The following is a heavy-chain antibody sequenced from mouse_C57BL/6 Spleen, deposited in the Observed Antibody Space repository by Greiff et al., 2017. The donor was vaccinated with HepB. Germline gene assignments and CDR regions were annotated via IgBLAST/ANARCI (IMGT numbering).Heavy chain of an antibody. CDR3: ARPYFDV. Sequence: VKLQQPGAELVKPGASVKLSCKASGYTFTSYWMQWVKQRPGQGLEWIGEIDPSDSYTNYNQKFKGKATLTVDTSSSTAYMQLSSLTSEDSAVYYCARPYFDVWGTGTTVTVSS. J-gene: IGHJ1*03. CDR1: GYTFTSYW. V-gene: IGHV1-50*01. CDR2: IDPSDSYT.